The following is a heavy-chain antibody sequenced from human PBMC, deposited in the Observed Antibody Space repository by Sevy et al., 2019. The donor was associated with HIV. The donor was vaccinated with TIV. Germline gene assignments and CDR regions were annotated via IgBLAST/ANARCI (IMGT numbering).Heavy chain of an antibody. CDR3: ARLTVTYDY. D-gene: IGHD4-17*01. V-gene: IGHV3-48*01. Sequence: GGSLRLTCAASGFTFSSYSMNWVRLAPGKGLEWVSYLSSSSSTIDYADSVKGRFTISRDNAKNSLYLQMNSLRAEDTAVYYCARLTVTYDYWGQGTLVTVSS. CDR2: LSSSSSTI. CDR1: GFTFSSYS. J-gene: IGHJ4*02.